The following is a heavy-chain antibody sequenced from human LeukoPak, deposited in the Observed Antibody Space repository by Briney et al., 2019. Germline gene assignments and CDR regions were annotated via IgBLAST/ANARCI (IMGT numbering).Heavy chain of an antibody. V-gene: IGHV1-2*02. CDR3: ASLGSSRQQLATGELDY. J-gene: IGHJ4*02. D-gene: IGHD6-13*01. Sequence: ASVNVSCKASGYTFTGYYMHWVRQAPGQGLEWMGWINPNSGGTNYAQKFQGRVTMTRDTSISTDYVELSRLRSDDTAVYYCASLGSSRQQLATGELDYWGQGTLVTVSS. CDR1: GYTFTGYY. CDR2: INPNSGGT.